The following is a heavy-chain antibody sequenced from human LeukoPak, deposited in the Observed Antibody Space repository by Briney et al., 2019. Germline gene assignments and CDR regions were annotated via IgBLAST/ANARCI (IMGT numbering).Heavy chain of an antibody. J-gene: IGHJ4*02. CDR2: ITTRRSNT. Sequence: GGSLKLSCAASGFTFSIYDMIWVRQAPGKGLEWLSTITTRRSNTYYAEPAKGRFTISRDDAKNSLHLQMDSLRDEDTGVYYCGRNFNYWGQGTLVTVAS. CDR3: GRNFNY. V-gene: IGHV3-21*01. CDR1: GFTFSIYD.